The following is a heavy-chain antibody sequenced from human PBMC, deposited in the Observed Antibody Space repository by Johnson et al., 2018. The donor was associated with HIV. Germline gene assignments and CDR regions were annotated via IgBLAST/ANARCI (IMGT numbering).Heavy chain of an antibody. CDR1: GFSFDDYA. CDR2: ISWNSGNI. CDR3: AKDGGSYGGAFDI. Sequence: VQLVESGGGLVQPGRSLRLSCAASGFSFDDYAMHWVRQAPGKGLEWVSGISWNSGNIAYADSVKGRFTISRDNAKNSLYLQMNSLRPEDTAVYYCAKDGGSYGGAFDIWGQGTVVTVSS. V-gene: IGHV3-9*01. D-gene: IGHD1-26*01. J-gene: IGHJ3*02.